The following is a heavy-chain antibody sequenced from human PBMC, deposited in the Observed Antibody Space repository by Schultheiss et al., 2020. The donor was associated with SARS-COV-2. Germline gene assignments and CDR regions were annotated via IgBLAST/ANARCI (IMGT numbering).Heavy chain of an antibody. V-gene: IGHV3-23*01. CDR2: ISGSGGST. CDR1: GFTFSTYA. CDR3: AKVPTEYSSGWSTPFAFDI. J-gene: IGHJ3*02. D-gene: IGHD6-19*01. Sequence: GESLKISCAASGFTFSTYAMSWVRQAPGKGLEWVSAISGSGGSTYYADSVKGRFTISRDNSKNTLYLQMNSLRAEDTAVYYCAKVPTEYSSGWSTPFAFDIWGQGTMVTVSS.